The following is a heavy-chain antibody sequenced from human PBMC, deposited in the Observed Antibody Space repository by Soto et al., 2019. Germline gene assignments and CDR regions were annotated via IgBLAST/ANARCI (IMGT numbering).Heavy chain of an antibody. CDR2: INPSGGST. J-gene: IGHJ4*02. CDR3: AIYEGANMSGFIFYGCFDY. D-gene: IGHD3-3*01. CDR1: GYTFTGYY. V-gene: IGHV1-46*01. Sequence: ASVKVSCKASGYTFTGYYMHWVRQAPGQGLEWMGIINPSGGSTSYAQKFQGRVTMTRDTSTSTVYMELSSLRSEDTAVYYCAIYEGANMSGFIFYGCFDYWGQGTLVTVSS.